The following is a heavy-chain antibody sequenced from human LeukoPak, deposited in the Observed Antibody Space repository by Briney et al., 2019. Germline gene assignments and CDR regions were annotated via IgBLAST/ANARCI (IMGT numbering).Heavy chain of an antibody. CDR1: GGTLISYA. V-gene: IGHV1-69*05. D-gene: IGHD3-9*01. Sequence: SVKVSRKASGGTLISYAISWVRQAPAQGLEWMGGIIHIFCKANHLQKFQGRVTNNTDESTSTAYMELSSLRSEDTAVYYCASDILTGLYYYYFYMDVWGKGNTVTVSS. CDR3: ASDILTGLYYYYFYMDV. CDR2: IIHIFCKA. J-gene: IGHJ6*03.